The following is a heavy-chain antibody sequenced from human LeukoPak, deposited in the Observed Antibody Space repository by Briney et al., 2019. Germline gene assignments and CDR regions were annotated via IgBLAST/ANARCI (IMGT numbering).Heavy chain of an antibody. CDR3: AKWGDFDVLTGYYVPDF. Sequence: GASLRLSCAASGFTFSNSAMSWVRPAPGKGLEWVSAITGSGGNTYYADSVKGRFTISRDNSKNTLYLQMNSLRDEDTAVYYCAKWGDFDVLTGYYVPDFWGQGTLVTVSS. CDR1: GFTFSNSA. D-gene: IGHD3-9*01. V-gene: IGHV3-23*01. CDR2: ITGSGGNT. J-gene: IGHJ4*02.